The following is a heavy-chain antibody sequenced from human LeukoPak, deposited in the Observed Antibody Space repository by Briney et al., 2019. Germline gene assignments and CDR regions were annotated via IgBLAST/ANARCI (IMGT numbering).Heavy chain of an antibody. CDR1: GFTFSSYW. CDR3: ARGGRYLDLNAFDI. Sequence: GGSLRLSCAASGFTFSSYWMHWVRQAPGKGLVWVSRINSDGSSTSYADSVKGRFTISRDNAKNTLYLQMNSLRAEDTAVCYCARGGRYLDLNAFDIWGQGTMVTVSS. CDR2: INSDGSST. J-gene: IGHJ3*02. D-gene: IGHD1-26*01. V-gene: IGHV3-74*01.